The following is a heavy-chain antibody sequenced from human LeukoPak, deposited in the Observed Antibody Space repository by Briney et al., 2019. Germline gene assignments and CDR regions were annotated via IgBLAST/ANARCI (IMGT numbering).Heavy chain of an antibody. J-gene: IGHJ4*02. CDR3: ASSPRGGYSSSWYFDY. CDR1: GVTFSSYA. D-gene: IGHD6-13*01. CDR2: IIPIFGTA. V-gene: IGHV1-69*05. Sequence: GASVKVSCKASGVTFSSYAISWVRQAPGQGLEWMGRIIPIFGTANYAQKFQGRVTITTDESTSTAYMELSSLRSEDTAVYYCASSPRGGYSSSWYFDYWGQGTLVTVSS.